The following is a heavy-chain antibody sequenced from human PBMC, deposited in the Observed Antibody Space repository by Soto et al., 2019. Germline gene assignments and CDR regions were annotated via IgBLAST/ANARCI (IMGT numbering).Heavy chain of an antibody. V-gene: IGHV4-34*01. CDR1: GGSFSGYY. Sequence: SETLSLTCAVYGGSFSGYYWSWIRQPPGKGLEWIGEINHSGSTNYNPSLKSRVTISVDTSKNQFSLKLSSVTAAGTAVYYCARANYDFWSGYSSDAFDIWGQGTMVTVSS. D-gene: IGHD3-3*01. J-gene: IGHJ3*02. CDR3: ARANYDFWSGYSSDAFDI. CDR2: INHSGST.